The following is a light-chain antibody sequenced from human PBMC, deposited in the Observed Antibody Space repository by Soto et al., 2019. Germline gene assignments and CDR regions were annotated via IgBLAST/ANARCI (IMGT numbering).Light chain of an antibody. V-gene: IGKV3-15*01. CDR3: QQYNILRI. CDR1: QDISSN. CDR2: GAS. Sequence: VSQSPSTLSVSTGERATLSCRASQDISSNLAWYQQKPGQAPMLLIYGASTRATGIPARFSGSGSWTEFTLTIRSLQSEDFAVYYCQQYNILRIFGPGTKVAVK. J-gene: IGKJ3*01.